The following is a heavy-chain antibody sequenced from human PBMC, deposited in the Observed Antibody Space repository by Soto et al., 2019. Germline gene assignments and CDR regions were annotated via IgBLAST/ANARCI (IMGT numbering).Heavy chain of an antibody. CDR2: INAGNGNT. CDR3: ARVIGSGWFHFDY. V-gene: IGHV1-3*01. D-gene: IGHD6-19*01. J-gene: IGHJ4*02. CDR1: GYTFTSYG. Sequence: ASVKVSCKASGYTFTSYGMHWVRQAPGQRLEWMGWINAGNGNTKYSQKFQGRVTITRDTSASTAYMELSSLRSEDTAVYYCARVIGSGWFHFDYWGQGTLVTVSS.